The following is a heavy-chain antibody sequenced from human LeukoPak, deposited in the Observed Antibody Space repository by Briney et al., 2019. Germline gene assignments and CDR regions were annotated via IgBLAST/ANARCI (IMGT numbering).Heavy chain of an antibody. Sequence: SETLPLTCAVYGGSFSGYYWSWIRQPPGKGLEWIGEINHSGSTNYNPSLKSRVTISVDTSKNQFSLKLSSVTAADTAVYYCARGGELLARFDYWGQGTLVTVSS. CDR1: GGSFSGYY. V-gene: IGHV4-34*01. CDR2: INHSGST. D-gene: IGHD1-26*01. CDR3: ARGGELLARFDY. J-gene: IGHJ4*02.